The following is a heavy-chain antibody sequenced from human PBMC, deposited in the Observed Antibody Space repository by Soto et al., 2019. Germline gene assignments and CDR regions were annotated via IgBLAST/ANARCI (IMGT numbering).Heavy chain of an antibody. D-gene: IGHD6-19*01. J-gene: IGHJ6*03. V-gene: IGHV1-8*01. Sequence: GASVKVSCKASGYTFTIYDINWVRQATGQGLEWMGWMNPNSGNTGYAQKFQGRVTMTRNTSISTAYMELSSLRSEDTAVYYCARGPASSGWTYYYYYYMDVWGKGTTVTVSS. CDR2: MNPNSGNT. CDR3: ARGPASSGWTYYYYYYMDV. CDR1: GYTFTIYD.